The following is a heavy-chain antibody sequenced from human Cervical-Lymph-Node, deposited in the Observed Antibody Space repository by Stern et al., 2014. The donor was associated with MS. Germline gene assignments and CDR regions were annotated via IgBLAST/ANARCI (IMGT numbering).Heavy chain of an antibody. Sequence: EVQLVESGGGLVQPGASLRLSCEASGFAFSSYWMHWVRQAPGKGLAWVSRISSDGSSTSYADSVKGRFTMSRDNSKNTLYLQMSSLGAEDTAVYYCARGASTYGVDWGQGTLVTVSS. CDR3: ARGASTYGVD. V-gene: IGHV3-74*01. J-gene: IGHJ4*02. CDR2: ISSDGSST. D-gene: IGHD2-8*01. CDR1: GFAFSSYW.